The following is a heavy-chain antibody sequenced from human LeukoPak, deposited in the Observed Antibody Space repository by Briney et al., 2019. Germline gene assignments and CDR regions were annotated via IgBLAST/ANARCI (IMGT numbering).Heavy chain of an antibody. V-gene: IGHV3-23*01. J-gene: IGHJ3*02. CDR1: GFTFSTYA. CDR2: ISGSGAGK. CDR3: AKAAYGDYVGALDI. D-gene: IGHD4-17*01. Sequence: PGGSLRLSCAASGFTFSTYAMSWVRQAPGKGLGWVSSISGSGAGKFYAAPVKGRFTTSRDNSKNTLYVQMNSLRAEDTALYYCAKAAYGDYVGALDIWGQGTMVIVSS.